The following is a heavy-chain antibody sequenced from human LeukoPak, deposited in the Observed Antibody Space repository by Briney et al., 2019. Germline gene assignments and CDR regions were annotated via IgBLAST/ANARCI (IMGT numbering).Heavy chain of an antibody. CDR3: ARSSSYDYFDY. V-gene: IGHV4-39*07. D-gene: IGHD6-19*01. CDR1: GGSISSSSYY. J-gene: IGHJ4*02. CDR2: IYYSGST. Sequence: PSETLSLTCTVSGGSISSSSYYWGWIRQPPGKGLEWIGSIYYSGSTYYNPSLKSRVTMSVDTSKNQFSLKLSSVTAADTAVYYCARSSSYDYFDYWGQGTLVTVSS.